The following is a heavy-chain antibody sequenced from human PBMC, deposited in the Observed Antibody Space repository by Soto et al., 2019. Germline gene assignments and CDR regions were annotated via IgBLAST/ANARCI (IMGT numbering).Heavy chain of an antibody. CDR1: GYTFTGYY. D-gene: IGHD2-8*01. CDR2: INPNNGDT. Sequence: GASVKVSCKASGYTFTGYYIYWLRQAPGQGLEWMGWINPNNGDTNYAQKFQGRVSMTTDTSTSTAYMELRGLTFDDTAVYYCARDIESVTAKHFFYYYAMDVWGQGTTVTVSS. CDR3: ARDIESVTAKHFFYYYAMDV. J-gene: IGHJ6*02. V-gene: IGHV1-2*02.